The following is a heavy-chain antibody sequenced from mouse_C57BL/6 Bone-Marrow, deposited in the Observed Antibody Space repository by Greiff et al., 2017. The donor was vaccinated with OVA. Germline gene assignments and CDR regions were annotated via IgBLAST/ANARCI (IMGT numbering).Heavy chain of an antibody. V-gene: IGHV1-64*01. CDR2: IHPNSGST. CDR3: ARGTTVVATGNYFDY. D-gene: IGHD1-1*01. CDR1: GYTFTSYW. Sequence: QVQLQQPGAELVKPGASVKLSCKASGYTFTSYWMHWVKQRPGQGLEWIGMIHPNSGSTNYNEKFKSKATLTVDKSSSTAYMQLGSLTSEDSAVYYCARGTTVVATGNYFDYWGQGTTLTVSS. J-gene: IGHJ2*01.